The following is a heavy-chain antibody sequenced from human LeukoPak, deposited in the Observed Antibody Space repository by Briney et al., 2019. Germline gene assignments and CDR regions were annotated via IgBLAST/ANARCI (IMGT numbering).Heavy chain of an antibody. CDR1: GGTFRSYA. CDR2: IIPILGMA. V-gene: IGHV1-69*04. J-gene: IGHJ4*02. CDR3: ARGSHYDTTAFCY. Sequence: SVKVSCKASGGTFRSYAIRWVRPAPGQGLEWMGRIIPILGMANYPQKFQDRVTITADKFTSTAYMEPSSLRSEDQAVYYCARGSHYDTTAFCYWGQGTLVTVSS. D-gene: IGHD3-22*01.